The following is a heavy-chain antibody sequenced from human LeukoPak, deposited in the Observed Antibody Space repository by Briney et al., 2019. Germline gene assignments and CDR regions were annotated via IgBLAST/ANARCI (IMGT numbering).Heavy chain of an antibody. D-gene: IGHD6-13*01. V-gene: IGHV3-23*01. CDR3: AKDLSSSWSPIQFDP. CDR2: ISGSGGST. Sequence: GGSLRLSCAASGFTFSSYAMSWVRQAPGKGLEWVSAISGSGGSTYYADSVKGRFTISRDNSKNTLYLQMNSLRAEDTAVYYCAKDLSSSWSPIQFDPWGQGTLVTVSS. CDR1: GFTFSSYA. J-gene: IGHJ5*02.